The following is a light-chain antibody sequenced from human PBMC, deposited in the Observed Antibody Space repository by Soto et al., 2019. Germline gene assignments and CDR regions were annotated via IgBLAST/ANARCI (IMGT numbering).Light chain of an antibody. J-gene: IGLJ2*01. CDR1: SSNVGNYNL. V-gene: IGLV2-23*01. CDR2: GGS. Sequence: QSALTQPASVSGSPGPSITISCIGTSSNVGNYNLVSWYQQYPGRSPKLMIYGGSRRPSGISNRFSGSKSDNTATLTISGLQAEDEVTYFCCSLAGKSTFIFGGGTQLNVL. CDR3: CSLAGKSTFI.